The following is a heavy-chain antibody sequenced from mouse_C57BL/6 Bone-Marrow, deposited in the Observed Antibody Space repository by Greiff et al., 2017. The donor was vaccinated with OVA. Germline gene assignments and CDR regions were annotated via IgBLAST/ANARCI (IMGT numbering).Heavy chain of an antibody. Sequence: EVQLQQSGAELVRPGASVKLSCTASGFNIKDYYMHWVKQRPEQGLEWIGRIDPEDGDTEYAPTLQGKATMTADTSSNTAYLQLSSLTSEDTAVYYCTRGGFPWFAYWGQGTLVTVSA. CDR2: IDPEDGDT. CDR3: TRGGFPWFAY. V-gene: IGHV14-1*01. CDR1: GFNIKDYY. J-gene: IGHJ3*01.